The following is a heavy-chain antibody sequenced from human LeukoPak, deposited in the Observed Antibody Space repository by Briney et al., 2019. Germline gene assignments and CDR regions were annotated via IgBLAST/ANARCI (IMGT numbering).Heavy chain of an antibody. D-gene: IGHD1-1*01. CDR3: ARDDVQLEGYDAFDI. Sequence: PGGSLRLSCAASGFTFSSYSMNWVRQAPGKGLKWVSSISSSSSYIYYADSVKGRFTISRDNAKNSLYLQMNSLRAEDTAVYYCARDDVQLEGYDAFDIWGQGTMVTVSS. V-gene: IGHV3-21*01. CDR1: GFTFSSYS. J-gene: IGHJ3*02. CDR2: ISSSSSYI.